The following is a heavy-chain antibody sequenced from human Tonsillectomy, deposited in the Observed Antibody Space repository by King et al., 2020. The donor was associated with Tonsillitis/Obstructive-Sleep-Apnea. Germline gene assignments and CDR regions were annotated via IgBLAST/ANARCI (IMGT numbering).Heavy chain of an antibody. CDR2: INPSGGST. J-gene: IGHJ4*02. CDR3: AKAREYCGGDCFSDYFDY. V-gene: IGHV1-46*01. D-gene: IGHD2-21*01. Sequence: QLEQSGAEVKKPGASVKVSCKASGYTFTIFYMHWVRQTPGQGLEWMGIINPSGGSTAYAQKFQDRVTMTRDTSTSTVYMELSSLKSDDTAVYYCAKAREYCGGDCFSDYFDYWGQGTLVTVSS. CDR1: GYTFTIFY.